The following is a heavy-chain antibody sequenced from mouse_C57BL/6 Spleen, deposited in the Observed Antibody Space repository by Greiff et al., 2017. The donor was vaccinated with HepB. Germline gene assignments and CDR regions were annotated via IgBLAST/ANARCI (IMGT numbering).Heavy chain of an antibody. V-gene: IGHV1-81*01. Sequence: VQLQQSGAELARPGASVKLSCKASGYTFTSYGISWVKQRTGQGLEWIGEIYPRSGNTYYNEKFKGKATLTADKSSSTAYMELRSLTSEDSAVYFCARYEYDGNYYAMDYWGQGTSVTVSS. CDR2: IYPRSGNT. CDR3: ARYEYDGNYYAMDY. J-gene: IGHJ4*01. CDR1: GYTFTSYG. D-gene: IGHD2-4*01.